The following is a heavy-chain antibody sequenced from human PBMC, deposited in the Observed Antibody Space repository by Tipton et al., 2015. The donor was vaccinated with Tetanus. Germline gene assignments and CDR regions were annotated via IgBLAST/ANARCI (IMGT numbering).Heavy chain of an antibody. J-gene: IGHJ4*02. Sequence: GLVKPSQTLSLTCNVSGGLITTGGYSWGWIRQPPGQGLEWLGYIYQTDSTYYNPSVRSRLTLSLRRSKNQVSLKLTSVTAADTAVYYCVRGRGLGAYSFGFEYWGQGALVTVSS. D-gene: IGHD5-12*01. CDR3: VRGRGLGAYSFGFEY. CDR1: GGLITTGGYS. CDR2: IYQTDST. V-gene: IGHV4-30-2*01.